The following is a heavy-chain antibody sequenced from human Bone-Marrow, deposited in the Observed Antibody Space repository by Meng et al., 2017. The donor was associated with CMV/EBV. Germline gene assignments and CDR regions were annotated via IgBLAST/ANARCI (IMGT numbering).Heavy chain of an antibody. CDR2: IYYSGST. J-gene: IGHJ5*02. CDR3: ARDQVPMPRGGWFDP. D-gene: IGHD2-2*01. V-gene: IGHV4-30-4*08. Sequence: SETLSLTCTVSGGSISSGDYYWSWIRQPPGKGLEWIGYIYYSGSTYYNPSLKSRVTISVDTSKNQFSLKLSSVTAADTAVYYCARDQVPMPRGGWFDPWGQGTLVTVSS. CDR1: GGSISSGDYY.